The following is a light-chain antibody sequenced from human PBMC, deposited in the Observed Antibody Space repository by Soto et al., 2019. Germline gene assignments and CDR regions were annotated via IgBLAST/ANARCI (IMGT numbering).Light chain of an antibody. V-gene: IGLV2-14*01. J-gene: IGLJ1*01. CDR2: EVS. Sequence: QSALTQPASVSGSPGQSITISCTGSSSDVGGYNYVSWYQQHPGKAPKLMIYEVSFRPSGISNRFSGSKSGNTASLTISGLQAEDEADYYCSSYTGNSIVFGTGTKVTVL. CDR1: SSDVGGYNY. CDR3: SSYTGNSIV.